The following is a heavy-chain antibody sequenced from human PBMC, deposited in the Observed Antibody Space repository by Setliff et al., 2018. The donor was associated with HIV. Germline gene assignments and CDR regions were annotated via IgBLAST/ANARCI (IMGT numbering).Heavy chain of an antibody. V-gene: IGHV4-39*01. CDR3: AVTYSSGWYRLNWFDP. D-gene: IGHD6-13*01. CDR2: IYYSGST. Sequence: SETLSLTCTVSGGSISSSSYYWGWIRQPPGKGLEWIGSIYYSGSTYYNPSLKSRVTISVDTSKNQFSLKLSSVTAADTAVYYCAVTYSSGWYRLNWFDPWGQGTLVTVS. J-gene: IGHJ5*02. CDR1: GGSISSSSYY.